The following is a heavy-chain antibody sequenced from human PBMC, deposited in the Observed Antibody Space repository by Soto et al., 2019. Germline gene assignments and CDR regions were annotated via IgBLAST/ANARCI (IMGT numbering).Heavy chain of an antibody. Sequence: GGSLRLSCAASGFTFSSYGMHWVRQAPGKGLEWVAVIWYDGSNKYYADSVKGRFTISRDNSKNTLYLQMNSLRAEDTAVYYCARDKVVNTYYFDYWGQGTLVTVSS. CDR3: ARDKVVNTYYFDY. CDR1: GFTFSSYG. V-gene: IGHV3-33*01. CDR2: IWYDGSNK. D-gene: IGHD3-22*01. J-gene: IGHJ4*02.